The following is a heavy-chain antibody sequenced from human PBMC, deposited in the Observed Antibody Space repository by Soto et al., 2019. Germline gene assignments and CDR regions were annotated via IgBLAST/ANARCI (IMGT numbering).Heavy chain of an antibody. V-gene: IGHV4-34*01. J-gene: IGHJ6*02. CDR1: GGSFGGYY. Sequence: SETLSLSCAVVGGSFGGYYWSWIRQPPGKGLEWIGEINHSGSTNYNPSLKSRVTISVDTSKNQFSLKLSSVTAADTAMYYCARGQYGMDVWGQGTTVTVSS. CDR2: INHSGST. CDR3: ARGQYGMDV.